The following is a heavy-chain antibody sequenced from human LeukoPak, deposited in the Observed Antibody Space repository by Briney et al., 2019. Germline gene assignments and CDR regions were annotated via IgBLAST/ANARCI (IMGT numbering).Heavy chain of an antibody. CDR3: AREAGYSYGSPLDY. V-gene: IGHV4-4*02. CDR2: IYHSGST. CDR1: GGSISSSNW. Sequence: SETLSLTCAVSGGSISSSNWWSWVRQPPGKGLEWIGEIYHSGSTNYNPSLKSRVTISVDKSKNQFSLKLSSVTAADTAVYYCAREAGYSYGSPLDYWGQGTLVTVSS. D-gene: IGHD5-18*01. J-gene: IGHJ4*02.